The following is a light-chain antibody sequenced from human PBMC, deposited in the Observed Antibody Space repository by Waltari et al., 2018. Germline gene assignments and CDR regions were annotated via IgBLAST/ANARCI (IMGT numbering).Light chain of an antibody. J-gene: IGKJ1*01. Sequence: DIVMTQSPDSLAVSLGERATINCKSSQSVLYNSNNKNYLAWYQQKPGQPPKLLIYWASTRESGVPDRFSGSGSGTDFTLTISSLQAEDVAVYYCQQYYSIPPWTFGQGP. V-gene: IGKV4-1*01. CDR2: WAS. CDR1: QSVLYNSNNKNY. CDR3: QQYYSIPPWT.